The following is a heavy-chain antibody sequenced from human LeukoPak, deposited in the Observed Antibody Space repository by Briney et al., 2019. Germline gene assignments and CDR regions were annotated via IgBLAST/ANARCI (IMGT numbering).Heavy chain of an antibody. J-gene: IGHJ4*02. CDR1: GFTFSSYW. Sequence: QPGGSLRLSCAASGFTFSSYWMHWVRQPPGKGLVWVSRTNSDGNSTRYADSVKGRFTISRDNAKNTLYLQMNSLRAEDTAVYYCAKDSCGGDCYSFDYWGQGTLVTVSS. V-gene: IGHV3-74*01. D-gene: IGHD2-21*02. CDR2: TNSDGNST. CDR3: AKDSCGGDCYSFDY.